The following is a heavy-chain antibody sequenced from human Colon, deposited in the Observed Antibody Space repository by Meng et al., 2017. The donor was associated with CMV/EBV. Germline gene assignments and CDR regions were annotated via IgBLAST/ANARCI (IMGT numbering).Heavy chain of an antibody. CDR3: ARGIEKPGNWYFDL. CDR1: GFTFSNHD. Sequence: GESLKISCAASGFTFSNHDIHWVRQVPGDGLEWVTAIDTAGDTYYSASVKGRFTISRENAKNSLYLQMNNLRAGDTAVYYCARGIEKPGNWYFDLWGRGTLVTVSS. V-gene: IGHV3-13*01. CDR2: IDTAGDT. J-gene: IGHJ2*01. D-gene: IGHD1-1*01.